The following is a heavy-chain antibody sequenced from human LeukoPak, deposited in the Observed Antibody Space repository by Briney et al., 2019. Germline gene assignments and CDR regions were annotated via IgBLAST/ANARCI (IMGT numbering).Heavy chain of an antibody. D-gene: IGHD1-26*01. J-gene: IGHJ4*02. Sequence: PGGSLRLSCAASGYTFSTYGMHWVRQAPGKTLEWVACISYEGTTKNYADSVKGRFTISRDNAKNTLYLQMNSLRPEDTAVYHCAKGGPYSGSYGLDYWGQGTLVTVSS. CDR1: GYTFSTYG. CDR3: AKGGPYSGSYGLDY. CDR2: ISYEGTTK. V-gene: IGHV3-30*18.